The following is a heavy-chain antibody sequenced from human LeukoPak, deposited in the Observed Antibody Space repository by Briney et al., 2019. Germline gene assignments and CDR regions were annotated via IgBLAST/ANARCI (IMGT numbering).Heavy chain of an antibody. J-gene: IGHJ4*02. CDR1: GFTFGDYA. CDR3: TRDQTPYY. Sequence: GGSLRLSCTASGFTFGDYAMTWVRQAPGKGLEWVGFIRSKVYGGTPEYAASVKGRFTISRDDSKGIAYLQMNSLKTEDTAMYYCTRDQTPYYWGQGTLVTVSS. V-gene: IGHV3-49*04. CDR2: IRSKVYGGTP.